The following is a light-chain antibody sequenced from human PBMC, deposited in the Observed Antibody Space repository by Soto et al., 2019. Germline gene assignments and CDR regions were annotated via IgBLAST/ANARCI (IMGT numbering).Light chain of an antibody. CDR2: DVS. CDR1: SSDVGGYNY. V-gene: IGLV2-11*01. Sequence: QSALTQPRSVSGSPGQSVTISFTGTSSDVGGYNYVSWYQQHPGKAPKLMIYDVSKRPSGVPDRFSGSKSGNTASLTISGLQAEDEADSYCYSYAGIGTWVFGGGTKLTVL. J-gene: IGLJ3*02. CDR3: YSYAGIGTWV.